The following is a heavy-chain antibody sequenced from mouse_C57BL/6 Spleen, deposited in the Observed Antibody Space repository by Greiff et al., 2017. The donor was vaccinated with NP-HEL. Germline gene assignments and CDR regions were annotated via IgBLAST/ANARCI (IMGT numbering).Heavy chain of an antibody. D-gene: IGHD3-1*01. J-gene: IGHJ3*01. CDR1: GSTFTSYW. CDR2: IYPGSVSP. CDR3: ARSGEAWFAY. Sequence: VQLQQPGAALVKPGASVTMSCKASGSTFTSYWLTWVKPRPGQGLEWIGDIYPGSVSPTYNAQFPSQAPLTVDPSSSTAYMQLSSLASEDSAVCDCARSGEAWFAYWGQGTLVTVAA. V-gene: IGHV1-55*01.